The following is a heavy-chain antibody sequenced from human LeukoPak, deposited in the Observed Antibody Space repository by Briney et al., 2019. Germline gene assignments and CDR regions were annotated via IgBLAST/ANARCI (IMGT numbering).Heavy chain of an antibody. J-gene: IGHJ4*02. Sequence: SETLSLTCTVSGGSISSSSYYWGWIRQPPGKGLEWIGSIYYSGSTYYNPSLKSRVTISVDTSKNQFSLKLSSVTAADTAVYYCARETEGVGSSGWQFDYWGQGTLVTVSS. D-gene: IGHD6-19*01. CDR3: ARETEGVGSSGWQFDY. CDR1: GGSISSSSYY. CDR2: IYYSGST. V-gene: IGHV4-39*07.